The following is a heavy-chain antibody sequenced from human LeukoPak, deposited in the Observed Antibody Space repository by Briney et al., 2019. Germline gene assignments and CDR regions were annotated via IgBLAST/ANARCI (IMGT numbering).Heavy chain of an antibody. D-gene: IGHD2-15*01. V-gene: IGHV4-34*01. J-gene: IGHJ6*03. Sequence: SETLSLTCAVYGGSFSGYYWSWIRQPPGKGLEWIGEINHSGSTNYNPSPKSRVTISVDTSKNQFSLKLSSVTAADTAVYYCAREDYYYYYMDVWGKGTTVTVSS. CDR1: GGSFSGYY. CDR3: AREDYYYYYMDV. CDR2: INHSGST.